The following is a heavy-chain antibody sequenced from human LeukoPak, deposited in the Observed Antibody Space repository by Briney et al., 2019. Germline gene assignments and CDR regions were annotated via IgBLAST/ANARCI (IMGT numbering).Heavy chain of an antibody. CDR1: GFIFSSYA. D-gene: IGHD3-10*01. J-gene: IGHJ4*02. V-gene: IGHV3-23*01. CDR2: ISDSGGKT. CDR3: AKDVQYYYGSGSLDY. Sequence: PGGSPRPSCAASGFIFSSYAISWVPHAPRKGLEWVSGISDSGGKTDSADSVKGRFTISRDNSKNTLYLQMNSLRAEDTAVYYCAKDVQYYYGSGSLDYWGQGTLVTVSS.